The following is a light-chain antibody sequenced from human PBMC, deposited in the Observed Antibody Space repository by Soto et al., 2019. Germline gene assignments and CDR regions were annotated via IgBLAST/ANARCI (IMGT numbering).Light chain of an antibody. CDR3: QQYDNLPRT. J-gene: IGKJ3*01. V-gene: IGKV1-33*01. CDR1: QDISNY. Sequence: DIQMTQSPSSLSASVGDRVTITCQASQDISNYLNWYQQKPGKAPKLLIYDASNVETGVPSRFSGSGSGTDFTFTISSLQPEYIATYYCQQYDNLPRTFGPGTKVDIK. CDR2: DAS.